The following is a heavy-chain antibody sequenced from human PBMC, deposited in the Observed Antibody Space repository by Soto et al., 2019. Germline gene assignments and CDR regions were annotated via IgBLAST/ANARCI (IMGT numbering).Heavy chain of an antibody. CDR3: AKQGEYSTPGGYFDY. Sequence: GASVKVSCKASGYTFTSYYMHWVRQAPGQGLEWMGIINPSGGSTSYAQKFQGRVTMTRDTSTSTVYMELNSLRAEDTAVYYCAKQGEYSTPGGYFDYWGQGTLVTVSS. J-gene: IGHJ4*02. CDR2: INPSGGST. CDR1: GYTFTSYY. V-gene: IGHV1-46*01. D-gene: IGHD4-4*01.